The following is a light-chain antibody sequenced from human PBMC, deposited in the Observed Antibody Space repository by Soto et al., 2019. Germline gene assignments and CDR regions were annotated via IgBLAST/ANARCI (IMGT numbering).Light chain of an antibody. CDR3: QQYNSYWT. V-gene: IGKV1-5*03. J-gene: IGKJ1*01. CDR2: KAS. Sequence: DIQMTQSPSTLSASAGDRVTITCRASQSISSWLAWYQQKSGKAPKLLIYKASSLESGVPSRFSGSGSGTEFTLTISSLQPDDFATYYCQQYNSYWTFGQGTKVEIK. CDR1: QSISSW.